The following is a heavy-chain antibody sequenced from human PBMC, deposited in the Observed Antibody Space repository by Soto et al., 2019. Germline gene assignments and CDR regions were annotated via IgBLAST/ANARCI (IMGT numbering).Heavy chain of an antibody. CDR3: TRHAIGVVVPAAIRN. J-gene: IGHJ4*02. CDR1: GGSISSSSYY. D-gene: IGHD2-15*01. CDR2: IYYTGTS. V-gene: IGHV4-39*01. Sequence: SETLSLTCAVSGGSISSSSYYWDWIRQPPGKGLEWIGTIYYTGTSNYNPSLRSRVTISVDTSKNQFSLNLSSVTAADTAVYYCTRHAIGVVVPAAIRNWGQGSLVTVSS.